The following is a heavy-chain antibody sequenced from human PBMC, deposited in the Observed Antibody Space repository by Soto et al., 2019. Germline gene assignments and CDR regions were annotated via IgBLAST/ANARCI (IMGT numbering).Heavy chain of an antibody. CDR1: GFTVSSNY. D-gene: IGHD3-16*02. J-gene: IGHJ6*02. V-gene: IGHV3-53*01. CDR2: IYSGGST. CDR3: ARSPTYYDYVWGSYRYNDYYYYYGMDV. Sequence: GGSLRLSCAACGFTVSSNYMSWVRQAPGKGLEWVSVIYSGGSTYYADSVKGRFTISRDNSKNTLYLQMNSLRAEDTAVYYCARSPTYYDYVWGSYRYNDYYYYYGMDVWGQGTTVTVSS.